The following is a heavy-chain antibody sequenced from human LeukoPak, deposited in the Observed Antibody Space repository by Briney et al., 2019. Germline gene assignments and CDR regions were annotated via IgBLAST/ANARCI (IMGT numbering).Heavy chain of an antibody. J-gene: IGHJ6*02. V-gene: IGHV3-64*01. Sequence: GGSLRLSCAVSGFTFSNYPMHWVRQAPGKGPEYVSAISSNGYSTYYANSVKGRFTISRDNSRNMLYLQMGSLKTEDMAVYYCARDWTSDNWGQGTTVTVSS. CDR3: ARDWTSDN. D-gene: IGHD2-2*01. CDR2: ISSNGYST. CDR1: GFTFSNYP.